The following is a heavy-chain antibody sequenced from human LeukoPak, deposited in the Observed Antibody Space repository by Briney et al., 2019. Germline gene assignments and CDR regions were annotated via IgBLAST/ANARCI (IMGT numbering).Heavy chain of an antibody. CDR3: ARDKLRYFDY. D-gene: IGHD3-10*01. Sequence: ASVKVSCKASGYTFTDYYMHWVRQAPGQGLEWMGWINPKSGGTNYAQQFQGRVTMTRDTSISTAYMELSRLRSDDTAMYYCARDKLRYFDYWGQGTLVTVPS. J-gene: IGHJ4*02. CDR2: INPKSGGT. V-gene: IGHV1-2*02. CDR1: GYTFTDYY.